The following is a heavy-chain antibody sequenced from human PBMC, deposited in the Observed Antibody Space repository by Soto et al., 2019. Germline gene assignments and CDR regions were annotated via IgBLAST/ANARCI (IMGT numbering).Heavy chain of an antibody. Sequence: EVQLVESGGGLVQPGGSLRLSCAASGFNFRSYEMNWVRQAPGKGLEWVSYISGSASSIYYADSVKGRFTISRDNAKNSLYLQMHSLRAEDTAVYYCTRGRPGGWYFDLWGRGPLVTVS. CDR1: GFNFRSYE. D-gene: IGHD3-10*01. J-gene: IGHJ2*01. CDR2: ISGSASSI. CDR3: TRGRPGGWYFDL. V-gene: IGHV3-48*03.